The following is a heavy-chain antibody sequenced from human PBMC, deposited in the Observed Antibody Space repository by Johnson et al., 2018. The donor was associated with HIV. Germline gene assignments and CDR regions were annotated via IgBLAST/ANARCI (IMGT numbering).Heavy chain of an antibody. J-gene: IGHJ3*02. CDR3: AISIPRPGWGDAVDI. CDR1: GFTVSASS. Sequence: VQLVESGGGLIQPGGSLRLSCAASGFTVSASSMLWVRQAPGAGLKWVSLIYTGDRTSYADSVKGRFTISTDTSKNTLYLQMNALRAEDTAVYYCAISIPRPGWGDAVDIWGQGTMVTVSS. V-gene: IGHV3-53*01. CDR2: IYTGDRT. D-gene: IGHD3-16*01.